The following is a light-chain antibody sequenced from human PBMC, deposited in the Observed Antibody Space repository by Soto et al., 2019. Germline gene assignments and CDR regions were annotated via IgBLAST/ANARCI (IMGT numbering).Light chain of an antibody. V-gene: IGKV3-15*01. CDR1: QSVSSN. J-gene: IGKJ1*01. CDR3: HQYNNWRPHT. Sequence: EIVMTQSPAPLSVSPGERATLSCRASQSVSSNLAWDQQKPGQAPRLLIYGASTRATGIPARSSGGGSGTECTLTISSLQPEDFAVYYGHQYNNWRPHTVGQGTKVEIK. CDR2: GAS.